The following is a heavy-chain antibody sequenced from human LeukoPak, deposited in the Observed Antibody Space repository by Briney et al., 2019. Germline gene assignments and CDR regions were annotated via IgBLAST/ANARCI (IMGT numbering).Heavy chain of an antibody. CDR1: GFTFSSYW. V-gene: IGHV3-74*01. Sequence: PGGSLRLSCAASGFTFSSYWMHWVRQAPGKGLVWVSRINTDGSSTSYADSVKGRFTISRDNAKNTLYLQMNSLRAEDTAVYYCARDPARTYYYDSSGYYFDYWGQGTLVTVSS. CDR3: ARDPARTYYYDSSGYYFDY. D-gene: IGHD3-22*01. J-gene: IGHJ4*02. CDR2: INTDGSST.